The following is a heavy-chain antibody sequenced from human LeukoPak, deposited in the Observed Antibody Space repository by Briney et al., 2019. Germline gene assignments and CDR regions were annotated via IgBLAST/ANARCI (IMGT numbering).Heavy chain of an antibody. Sequence: ASVKVPCKASGYTFTNYGISWVRQAPGQGLEWLGWISVYNGNTNYAQKVQARVTMTTDTSASTAYMELRSLRSADTAVYYCARNVSAPSDHAGYFDYWGQGTLVTVSS. D-gene: IGHD1-14*01. CDR2: ISVYNGNT. J-gene: IGHJ4*02. CDR1: GYTFTNYG. CDR3: ARNVSAPSDHAGYFDY. V-gene: IGHV1-18*01.